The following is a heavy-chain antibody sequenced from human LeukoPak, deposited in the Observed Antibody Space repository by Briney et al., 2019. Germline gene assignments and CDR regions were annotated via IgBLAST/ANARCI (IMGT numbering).Heavy chain of an antibody. Sequence: PGGSLRLSCAASGFTFSTYNMNWVRQAPGKGLEWVSSITSSSSYIYYADSVKGRFTVSRDNSKNTLYLQMNSLRAEDTAVYYCASTTRGGTYYYYMDVWGKGTTVTISS. CDR3: ASTTRGGTYYYYMDV. J-gene: IGHJ6*03. D-gene: IGHD1-1*01. V-gene: IGHV3-21*04. CDR2: ITSSSSYI. CDR1: GFTFSTYN.